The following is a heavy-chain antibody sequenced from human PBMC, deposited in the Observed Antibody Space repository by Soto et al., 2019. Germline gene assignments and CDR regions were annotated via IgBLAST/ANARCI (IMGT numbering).Heavy chain of an antibody. CDR2: ISGSGGST. Sequence: GGSLRLSCAASGFTFSSYAMSWVRQAPGKGLEWVSAISGSGGSTYYADSVKGRFTISRDNSKNTLYLQMNSLRAEDTAVYYCAKSFRFGAMVRGVITPDHFDYWGQGTLVTVSS. V-gene: IGHV3-23*01. D-gene: IGHD3-10*01. J-gene: IGHJ4*02. CDR1: GFTFSSYA. CDR3: AKSFRFGAMVRGVITPDHFDY.